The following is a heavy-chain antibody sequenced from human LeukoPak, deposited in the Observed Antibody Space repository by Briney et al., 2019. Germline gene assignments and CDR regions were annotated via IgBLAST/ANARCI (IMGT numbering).Heavy chain of an antibody. V-gene: IGHV4-34*01. Sequence: SETLSLTCAVYGGSFSGYYWSWIRRPPGKGLEWIGEINHSGSTNYNPSLKSRVTISVDTSKNQFSLKLSSVTAADTAVYYCARGLNRYCSSTSCGGDYWGQGTLVTVSS. D-gene: IGHD2-2*01. J-gene: IGHJ4*02. CDR2: INHSGST. CDR1: GGSFSGYY. CDR3: ARGLNRYCSSTSCGGDY.